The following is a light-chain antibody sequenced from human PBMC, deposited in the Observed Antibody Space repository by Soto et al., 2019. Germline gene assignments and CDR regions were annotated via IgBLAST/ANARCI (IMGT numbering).Light chain of an antibody. CDR1: QTMTNY. Sequence: IQMTQSPSSLSASVGDRVTITCRTSQTMTNYLNWYQHKPGEAPKLLIYLVSNLQSGVPSRFSGSGSGTDFTLTINSLQPEDFATYYCQQTHSFPWTFGQGTTVDI. V-gene: IGKV1-39*01. CDR2: LVS. J-gene: IGKJ1*01. CDR3: QQTHSFPWT.